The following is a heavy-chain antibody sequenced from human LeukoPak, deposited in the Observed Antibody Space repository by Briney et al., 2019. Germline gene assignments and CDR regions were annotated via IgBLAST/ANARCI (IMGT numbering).Heavy chain of an antibody. D-gene: IGHD3-22*01. CDR3: AREISPRNYYDSSGYSFQH. CDR2: IIHIFGIA. Sequence: ASVKVSCKASGGTFISYAISCVRQAPGQGLEWMGGIIHIFGIANYAKQFQGRVAITADNSTSTAYMELSSLRSEDTAVYYCAREISPRNYYDSSGYSFQHWGQGTLVTVSS. CDR1: GGTFISYA. J-gene: IGHJ1*01. V-gene: IGHV1-69*10.